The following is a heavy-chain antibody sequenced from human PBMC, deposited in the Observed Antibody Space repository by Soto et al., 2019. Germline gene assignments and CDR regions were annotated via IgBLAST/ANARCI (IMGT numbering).Heavy chain of an antibody. V-gene: IGHV4-59*01. CDR3: ASYDLWSGYGYFDY. D-gene: IGHD3-3*01. J-gene: IGHJ4*02. CDR1: GGSISSYY. Sequence: SETLSLTCTVSGGSISSYYWSWIRQPPGKGLEWIGYIYYSGSTNYNPSLKSRVTISVDTSKNQFSLRLSSVTAADTAVYYCASYDLWSGYGYFDYWGQGTLVTVSS. CDR2: IYYSGST.